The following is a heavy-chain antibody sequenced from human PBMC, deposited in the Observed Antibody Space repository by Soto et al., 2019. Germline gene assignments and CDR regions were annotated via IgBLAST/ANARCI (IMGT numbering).Heavy chain of an antibody. CDR1: GFTFSSYG. D-gene: IGHD2-15*01. CDR2: ISYDGSNK. Sequence: GGSLTLSCAASGFTFSSYGMHWVRQAPGKGLEWVAVISYDGSNKYYADSVKGRFTISRDNSKNTLYLQMNSLRAEDTAVYYCAKDLRCSGGSCYGGMDVWGQGTTVTVSS. V-gene: IGHV3-30*18. J-gene: IGHJ6*02. CDR3: AKDLRCSGGSCYGGMDV.